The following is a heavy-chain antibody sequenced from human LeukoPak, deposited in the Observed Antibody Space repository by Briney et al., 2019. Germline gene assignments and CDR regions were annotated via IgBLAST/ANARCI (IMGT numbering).Heavy chain of an antibody. Sequence: GGSLRLSCAASGFTFSSYAMSWVRQAPGRGLEWVSAISGSGGSTYYADSVKGRFTISRDNSKDTLYLQMNSLRAEDTAVYYCAKVVDYDILTGYPLFDYWGQGTLVTVSS. CDR3: AKVVDYDILTGYPLFDY. D-gene: IGHD3-9*01. CDR1: GFTFSSYA. CDR2: ISGSGGST. V-gene: IGHV3-23*01. J-gene: IGHJ4*02.